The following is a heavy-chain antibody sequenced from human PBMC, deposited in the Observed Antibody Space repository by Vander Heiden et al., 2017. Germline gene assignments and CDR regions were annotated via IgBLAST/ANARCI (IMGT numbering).Heavy chain of an antibody. CDR2: IWYDGSNK. CDR1: GFTFSSYG. Sequence: QVQLVESGGGVVQPGRSLRLSCAASGFTFSSYGMHWVRQAPGKGLEWVAVIWYDGSNKYYADSVKGRFTISRDNSKNTLYLLMNSLRAEDTAVYYCAREKVGYFDYWGQGTLVTVSS. J-gene: IGHJ4*02. CDR3: AREKVGYFDY. V-gene: IGHV3-33*01.